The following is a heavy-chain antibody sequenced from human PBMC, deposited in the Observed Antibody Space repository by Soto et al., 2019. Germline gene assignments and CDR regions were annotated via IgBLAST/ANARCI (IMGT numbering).Heavy chain of an antibody. CDR2: ISSRSDSI. CDR1: GFIFTSYS. CDR3: ARARSAERAVDYFQH. Sequence: GGSLRLSCAASGFIFTSYSMVWVRQAPGKGLEWVSSISSRSDSIYYADSVKGRFTISTDKAQNSLYLQMNSLTSEDTAVYYWARARSAERAVDYFQHWGPGT. V-gene: IGHV3-21*01. J-gene: IGHJ1*01. D-gene: IGHD6-19*01.